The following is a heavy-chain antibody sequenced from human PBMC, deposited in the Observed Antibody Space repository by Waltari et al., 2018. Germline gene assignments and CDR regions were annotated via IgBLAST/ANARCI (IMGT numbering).Heavy chain of an antibody. CDR3: ARGIIAEYYFDY. V-gene: IGHV4-34*01. CDR2: INHSGST. D-gene: IGHD6-13*01. CDR1: GGSFSGYY. Sequence: QVQLQQWGAGLLKPSETLSLTCAVYGGSFSGYYWSWIRQPPGKGLEWIGEINHSGSTNYNPSLKSRVTISVDTSKNQFSLKLSSVTAADTAVYYCARGIIAEYYFDYWGQGTLVTVSS. J-gene: IGHJ4*02.